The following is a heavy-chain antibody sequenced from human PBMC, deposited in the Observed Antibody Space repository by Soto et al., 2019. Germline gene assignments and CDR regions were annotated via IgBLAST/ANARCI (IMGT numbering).Heavy chain of an antibody. CDR2: ISYDGSNK. D-gene: IGHD6-19*01. V-gene: IGHV3-30*18. Sequence: QVQLVESGGGVVQPGRSLRLSCAASGFTFSSYGMHWVRQAPGKGLEWVAVISYDGSNKYYVDSVKGRFTISRDNSKNTLYLQMNSLRAEDTAVYYCAKDRLKLGGWYEFDYWGQGTLVTVSS. CDR1: GFTFSSYG. J-gene: IGHJ4*02. CDR3: AKDRLKLGGWYEFDY.